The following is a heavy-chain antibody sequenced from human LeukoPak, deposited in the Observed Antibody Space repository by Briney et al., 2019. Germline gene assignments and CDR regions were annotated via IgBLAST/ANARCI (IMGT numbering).Heavy chain of an antibody. CDR1: TPSLSFYY. CDR3: AVDSRGWSDDFFDI. D-gene: IGHD6-19*01. CDR2: IYYSGST. V-gene: IGHV4-59*01. Sequence: SETLSLTCTVATPSLSFYYWSWIRQPPGKVLEWIGYIYYSGSTKYNPSLKTRVPMSIATSQDQFSLNLKSVDAAEPPFLYCAVDSRGWSDDFFDIWGNGTMVSVSS. J-gene: IGHJ3*02.